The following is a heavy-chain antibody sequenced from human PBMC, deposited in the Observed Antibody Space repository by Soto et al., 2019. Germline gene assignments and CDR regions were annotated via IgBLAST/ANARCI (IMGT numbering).Heavy chain of an antibody. J-gene: IGHJ4*02. V-gene: IGHV3-23*01. Sequence: GGSLRLSCAASGFTFSSYAMSWVRQAPGKGLEWVSAISGTGGSTYYADSVKGRFTISRDNSKNTLYLQMNSLRAEDTALYYCAKDLSRITIFGVVNIPDYWGQGTLVTVSS. CDR3: AKDLSRITIFGVVNIPDY. CDR2: ISGTGGST. D-gene: IGHD3-3*01. CDR1: GFTFSSYA.